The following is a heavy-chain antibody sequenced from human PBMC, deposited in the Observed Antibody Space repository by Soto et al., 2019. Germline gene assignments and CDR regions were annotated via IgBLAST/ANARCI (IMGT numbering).Heavy chain of an antibody. D-gene: IGHD3-22*01. CDR2: TIPIFGTA. Sequence: SVKVSCKASGGTFSSYAISWVRQAPGQGLEWMGGTIPIFGTANYAQKFQGRVTITADESTSTAYMELSSLRSEDTAVYYCARGNYDTAGGYYFDYWGQGTLVTVSS. J-gene: IGHJ4*02. CDR3: ARGNYDTAGGYYFDY. V-gene: IGHV1-69*13. CDR1: GGTFSSYA.